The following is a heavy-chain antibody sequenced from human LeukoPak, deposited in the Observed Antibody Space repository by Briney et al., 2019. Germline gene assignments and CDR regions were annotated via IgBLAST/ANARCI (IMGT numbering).Heavy chain of an antibody. CDR1: GYTFTGYY. J-gene: IGHJ6*02. V-gene: IGHV1-2*02. D-gene: IGHD3-9*01. Sequence: ASVKVSCKASGYTFTGYYMHWVRQAPGQGLEWMGWINPNSGGTNYAQKFQGRVTMTRDTSISTAYMELSRLRSDDTAVYYCAGPQYYDILTGYYTGYGMAVWGQGTTVTVSS. CDR3: AGPQYYDILTGYYTGYGMAV. CDR2: INPNSGGT.